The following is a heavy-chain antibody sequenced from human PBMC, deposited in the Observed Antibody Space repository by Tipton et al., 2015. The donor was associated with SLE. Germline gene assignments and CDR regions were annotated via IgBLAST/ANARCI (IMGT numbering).Heavy chain of an antibody. D-gene: IGHD1-14*01. CDR1: GGSMSDGVYS. CDR3: ARPDLI. Sequence: TLSLTCAVSGGSMSDGVYSWSWIRQSPGKGLEWIGYIYHRGSTYYNPSLKSRVTISVDRSKNQFSLRLSSVTTADTAVYYCARPDLIWGRGTLLTVSS. V-gene: IGHV4-30-2*06. J-gene: IGHJ4*02. CDR2: IYHRGST.